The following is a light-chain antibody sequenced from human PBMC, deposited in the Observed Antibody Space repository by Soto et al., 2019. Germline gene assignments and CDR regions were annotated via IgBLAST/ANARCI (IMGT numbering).Light chain of an antibody. Sequence: DIQMTQSPSYLSASVGDRVTITCRTSHSFSIYLNWYQQKPGKAPKLLIYAASSLGSGVSSRFSGSGSGTDFTLIISSLQPEDIATYYCQQSYSTPWTFVQGTKVEIK. J-gene: IGKJ1*01. CDR1: HSFSIY. CDR3: QQSYSTPWT. CDR2: AAS. V-gene: IGKV1-39*01.